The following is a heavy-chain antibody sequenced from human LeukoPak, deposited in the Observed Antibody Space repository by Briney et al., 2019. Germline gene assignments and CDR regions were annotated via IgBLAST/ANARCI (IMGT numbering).Heavy chain of an antibody. V-gene: IGHV3-53*01. CDR2: IYSGGST. CDR1: GFTVSSNY. Sequence: GGSLRLSCAASGFTVSSNYMSWVRQAPGKGLEWVSVIYSGGSTNYADSVKGRFTISRDNSKNTLYLQMNSLRAEDTAVYYCARGSTSEYFQHWGQGTLVTVSS. CDR3: ARGSTSEYFQH. D-gene: IGHD6-13*01. J-gene: IGHJ1*01.